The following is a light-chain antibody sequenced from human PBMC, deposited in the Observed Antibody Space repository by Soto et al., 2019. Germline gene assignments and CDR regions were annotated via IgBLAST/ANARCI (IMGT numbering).Light chain of an antibody. J-gene: IGKJ1*01. Sequence: EIVLTQSPGTLSLSPGERATLACRASQSVRSNYLAWYQQKPGQAPRLLIYGASSRATGIPDRFSGSGSGTDFTLTISRLEPEDLAVYYCQQYHTSPLMFGQGTKVDI. V-gene: IGKV3-20*01. CDR1: QSVRSNY. CDR2: GAS. CDR3: QQYHTSPLM.